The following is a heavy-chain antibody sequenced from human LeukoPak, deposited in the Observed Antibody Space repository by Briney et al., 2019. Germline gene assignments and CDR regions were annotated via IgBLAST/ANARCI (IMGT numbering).Heavy chain of an antibody. CDR2: ISAYNGKK. J-gene: IGHJ4*01. CDR1: GYDLNTYA. V-gene: IGHV1-18*01. Sequence: ASVKVSCKASGYDLNTYAFSWVRQAPGKGLEWMGWISAYNGKKEYAQNLRGRVTMTTDISTGTAYMDLRGLTSDDTAVYYCARDFALARVFDFWGHRTLVTVSS. D-gene: IGHD2-21*01. CDR3: ARDFALARVFDF.